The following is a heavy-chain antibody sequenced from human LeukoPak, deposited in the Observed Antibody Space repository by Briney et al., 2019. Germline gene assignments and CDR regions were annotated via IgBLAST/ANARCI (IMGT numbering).Heavy chain of an antibody. V-gene: IGHV4-39*01. Sequence: NPSETLSLTCTVVSGGSISSSNYYWGWIRQPPGKGLEWIGSFYYSGGTYYNPSLKSRVTISADTSKNQFSLKLSSVTAADTAVYYCARLWRAAIDYGGQGILVTVSS. CDR2: FYYSGGT. CDR3: ARLWRAAIDY. J-gene: IGHJ4*02. CDR1: GGSISSSNYY. D-gene: IGHD1-1*01.